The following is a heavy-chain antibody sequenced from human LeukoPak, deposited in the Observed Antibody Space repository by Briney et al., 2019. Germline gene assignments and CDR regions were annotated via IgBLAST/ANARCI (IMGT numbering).Heavy chain of an antibody. V-gene: IGHV3-30*18. CDR2: ISYDGSNK. J-gene: IGHJ6*02. CDR1: GVIFSSYA. CDR3: VKVQTSNYYYYGMDV. D-gene: IGHD1-1*01. Sequence: GGSLRLSCAASGVIFSSYAMHWVRQAPGKGLEWVAVISYDGSNKYYADSVKGRFTISRDNSKNTLYLQMSSLRPEDTAVYYCVKVQTSNYYYYGMDVWGQGTTVTVSS.